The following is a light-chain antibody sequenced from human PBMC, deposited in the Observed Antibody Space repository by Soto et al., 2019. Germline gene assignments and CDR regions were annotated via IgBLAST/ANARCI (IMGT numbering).Light chain of an antibody. J-gene: IGLJ1*01. CDR3: TSFTTNLAFV. Sequence: QSALTQPASVSGSPGQSITITCTGSNNDIGADKFVSWYQQHPGEAPKLIIFDVSNRPSRVSHRFSGSKSGNTASLTVSRLQAEDESDYYCTSFTTNLAFVFGTGTKLTVL. V-gene: IGLV2-14*03. CDR1: NNDIGADKF. CDR2: DVS.